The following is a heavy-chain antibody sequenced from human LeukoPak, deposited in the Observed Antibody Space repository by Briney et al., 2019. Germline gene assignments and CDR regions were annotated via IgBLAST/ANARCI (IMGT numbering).Heavy chain of an antibody. CDR1: GFTFSSYS. V-gene: IGHV3-21*01. CDR2: ISSSSSYI. D-gene: IGHD2-15*01. Sequence: GGSLRLSCAASGFTFSSYSMNWVRQAPGKGLEWVSSISSSSSYIYYADSVKGRFTISRDNAKNSLYLQMNSLRAEDTAVYYCARDPILSIVVVVAALDYWGQGTLVTVSS. J-gene: IGHJ4*02. CDR3: ARDPILSIVVVVAALDY.